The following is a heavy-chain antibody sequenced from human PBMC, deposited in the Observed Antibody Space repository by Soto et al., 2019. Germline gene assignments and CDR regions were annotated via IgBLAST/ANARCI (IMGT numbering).Heavy chain of an antibody. CDR2: ISDSGSTT. V-gene: IGHV3-48*03. D-gene: IGHD1-26*01. CDR3: ARDSGSYFLDY. Sequence: WGPLRISCETSGFTFSSYEMTWVRQAPGKGLEWVSDISDSGSTTSYADSVKGRFTISRDNAKNSLYLQMNSLRAEDTAVYYCARDSGSYFLDYWGQGALVTVSS. CDR1: GFTFSSYE. J-gene: IGHJ4*02.